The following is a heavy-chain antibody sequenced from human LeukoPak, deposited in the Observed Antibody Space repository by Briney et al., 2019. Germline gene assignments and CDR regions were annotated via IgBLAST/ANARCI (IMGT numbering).Heavy chain of an antibody. D-gene: IGHD4-17*01. CDR1: GDSISTYY. J-gene: IGHJ5*02. CDR3: ARVEYGDYGWFDP. V-gene: IGHV4-59*01. Sequence: SETLSLTCTVSGDSISTYYWTWIRQPPGKGLEWIGYISDSGSTNYNPSLKSRVTISLDTSKNQFSLKLISLTAADTAAYYCARVEYGDYGWFDPWGQGTLVAVSS. CDR2: ISDSGST.